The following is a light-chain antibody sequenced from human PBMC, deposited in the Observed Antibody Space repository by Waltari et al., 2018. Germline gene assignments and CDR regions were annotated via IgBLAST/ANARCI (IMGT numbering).Light chain of an antibody. CDR1: SSNIGSNT. CDR2: RNR. J-gene: IGLJ3*02. Sequence: QSVLTQPPSASGTPGQRVTISCSGISSNIGSNTVNWYQQPPGTAPKLLIYRNRQRPAGVPDRFSGSKSGASASLASSGLQSEDEADYYCAAWDDSLNCLVFGGGTKLTVL. CDR3: AAWDDSLNCLV. V-gene: IGLV1-44*01.